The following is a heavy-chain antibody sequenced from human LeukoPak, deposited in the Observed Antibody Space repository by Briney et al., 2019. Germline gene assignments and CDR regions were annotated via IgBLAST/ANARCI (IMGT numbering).Heavy chain of an antibody. V-gene: IGHV1-69*06. CDR3: AAGPGTTVTTVDY. J-gene: IGHJ4*02. Sequence: SVKASCKASGGTFSSYAISWVRQAPGQGLEWMGGIIPIFGTANYAQKFQGRVTITADKSTSTAYMELSSLRSEDTAVYYCAAGPGTTVTTVDYWGQGTLVTVSS. CDR1: GGTFSSYA. D-gene: IGHD4-17*01. CDR2: IIPIFGTA.